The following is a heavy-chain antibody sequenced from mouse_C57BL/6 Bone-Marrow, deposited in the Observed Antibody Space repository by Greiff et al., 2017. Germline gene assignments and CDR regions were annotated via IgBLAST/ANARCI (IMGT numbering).Heavy chain of an antibody. V-gene: IGHV1-15*01. CDR2: IDPETGGT. J-gene: IGHJ2*01. CDR3: TRGAYYFYY. Sequence: VQLQQSGAELVRPGASVTLSCKASGYTFTDYEMHWVKQTPVHGLEWIGAIDPETGGTAYNQKFEGKAILTADKSSSTSYMELRSLTSEDSAVYYGTRGAYYFYYWGQGTTLTVSS. CDR1: GYTFTDYE.